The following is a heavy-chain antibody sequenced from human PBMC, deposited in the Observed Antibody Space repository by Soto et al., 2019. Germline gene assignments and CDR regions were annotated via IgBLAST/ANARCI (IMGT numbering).Heavy chain of an antibody. V-gene: IGHV4-59*01. CDR3: ARVWSVGLSTRSFDY. CDR2: IYYSGST. CDR1: GGSISSYY. Sequence: ETLSLTCTVSGGSISSYYWSWIRQPPGKGLEWIGYIYYSGSTNYNPSLKSRVTISVDTSKNQFSLKLSSVTAADTAVYYCARVWSVGLSTRSFDYWGQGTLVTVS. D-gene: IGHD1-26*01. J-gene: IGHJ4*02.